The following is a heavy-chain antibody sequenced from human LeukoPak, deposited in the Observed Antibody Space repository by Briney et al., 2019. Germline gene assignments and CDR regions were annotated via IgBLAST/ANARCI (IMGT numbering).Heavy chain of an antibody. CDR1: GDSISIYY. CDR3: ARGRVSSSSWQSVYYYYLYMDV. Sequence: ASETLSLTCSVSGDSISIYYWDWIRQPPGKGLEWIGYIDHTGSTNYNPSLNSRVTISRDTSTNHFSLKLSSVTAADTAVYFCARGRVSSSSWQSVYYYYLYMDVWGKGSTVTVSS. D-gene: IGHD6-13*01. J-gene: IGHJ6*03. CDR2: IDHTGST. V-gene: IGHV4-59*01.